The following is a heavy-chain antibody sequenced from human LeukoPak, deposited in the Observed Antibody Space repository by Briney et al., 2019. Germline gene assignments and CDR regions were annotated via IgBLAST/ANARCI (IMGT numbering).Heavy chain of an antibody. D-gene: IGHD5-24*01. V-gene: IGHV3-23*01. CDR1: GFTFSSYA. CDR2: ISGSGGST. J-gene: IGHJ4*02. CDR3: AKVPGGWLQPFDY. Sequence: PGGSLRLSCAASGFTFSSYAMSWVRQAPGEGLEWVSAISGSGGSTYYADSVKGRFTISRDNSKNTLYLQMNSLRAEDTAVYYCAKVPGGWLQPFDYWGQGTLVTVSS.